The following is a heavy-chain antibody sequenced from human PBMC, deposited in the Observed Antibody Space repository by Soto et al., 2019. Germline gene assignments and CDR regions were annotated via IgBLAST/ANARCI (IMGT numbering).Heavy chain of an antibody. J-gene: IGHJ5*02. Sequence: SETLSLTCSVSGAALNSGNYYWSWIRQVPGTGLEWIGHIYVTGAVDYNPSLRDRITISQDTSERQFSLNLRLVTAADTAVYYCARLRIATNNYKWFDPWGQGTLVTVSS. CDR2: IYVTGAV. CDR1: GAALNSGNYY. D-gene: IGHD2-21*01. CDR3: ARLRIATNNYKWFDP. V-gene: IGHV4-31*03.